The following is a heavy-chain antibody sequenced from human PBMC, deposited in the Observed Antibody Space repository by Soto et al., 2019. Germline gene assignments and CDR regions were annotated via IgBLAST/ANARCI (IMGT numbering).Heavy chain of an antibody. V-gene: IGHV4-61*08. CDR2: VYHRGDT. J-gene: IGHJ4*02. CDR3: ARGFSNSITTRFDS. D-gene: IGHD3-22*01. Sequence: SETLSLTCTVSGGSISSAAYYWSWMRQPPEKELEWIGEVYHRGDTKYNPSLKSRVTISEDPSKTQFSLTMTSMTAADTAVYYCARGFSNSITTRFDSWGQGILVTVSS. CDR1: GGSISSAAYY.